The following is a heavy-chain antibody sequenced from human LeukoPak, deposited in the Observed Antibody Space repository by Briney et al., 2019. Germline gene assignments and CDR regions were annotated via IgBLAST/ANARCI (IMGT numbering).Heavy chain of an antibody. V-gene: IGHV1-69*04. Sequence: GASVKVSCKASGGTFSSYAISWVRQAPGQGLEWMGRIIPILGIANYAQKFQGRVTITADKSTSTAYMELSSLRSEDTAVYYCARVPNSSSWYDAYGMDVWGQGTTVTVSS. J-gene: IGHJ6*02. CDR1: GGTFSSYA. CDR2: IIPILGIA. D-gene: IGHD6-13*01. CDR3: ARVPNSSSWYDAYGMDV.